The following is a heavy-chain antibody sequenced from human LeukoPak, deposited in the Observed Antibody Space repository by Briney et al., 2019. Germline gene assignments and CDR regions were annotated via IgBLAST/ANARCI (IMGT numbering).Heavy chain of an antibody. CDR2: ICSGGST. CDR3: ARAEPSCSSTSCYIAYFDY. CDR1: GFTVSSNY. D-gene: IGHD2-2*02. Sequence: PGGSLRLSCAASGFTVSSNYMSWVRQAPGKGLEWVSVICSGGSTYYSDSVKGRFTISRDNSKNTLYLQMNSLRAEDTAVYYCARAEPSCSSTSCYIAYFDYWGQGTLVTVSS. J-gene: IGHJ4*02. V-gene: IGHV3-66*02.